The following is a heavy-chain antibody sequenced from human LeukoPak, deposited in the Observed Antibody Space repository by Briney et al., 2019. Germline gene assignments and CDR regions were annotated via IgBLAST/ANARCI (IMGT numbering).Heavy chain of an antibody. Sequence: PGGSLRLSCAASGYTFTGYYMHWVRQAPGQGLEWMGWINLNNDDTNYAQKFQGWVTMTRDTSISTAYMELSRLRSDDTAVYYCARGYYYDSSGYYQLDYWGQGTLVTVSS. CDR2: INLNNDDT. V-gene: IGHV1-2*04. CDR3: ARGYYYDSSGYYQLDY. CDR1: GYTFTGYY. D-gene: IGHD3-22*01. J-gene: IGHJ4*02.